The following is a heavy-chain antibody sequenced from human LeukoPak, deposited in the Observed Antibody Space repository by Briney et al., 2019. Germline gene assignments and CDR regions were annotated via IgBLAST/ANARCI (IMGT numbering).Heavy chain of an antibody. CDR3: ARDDSGSFDY. CDR2: IYHSGST. Sequence: SETLSLTCDVSGYSISSGYYWGWIRQPPGKGLEWIGSIYHSGSTYYKPSLKSRVTISVDTSKNQFSLKLGSVTAADTALYYCARDDSGSFDYWGQGTLVIVSS. CDR1: GYSISSGYY. D-gene: IGHD3-10*01. V-gene: IGHV4-38-2*02. J-gene: IGHJ4*02.